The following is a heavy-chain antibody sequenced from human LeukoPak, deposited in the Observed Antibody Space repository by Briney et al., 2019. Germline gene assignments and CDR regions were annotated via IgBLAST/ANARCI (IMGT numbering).Heavy chain of an antibody. D-gene: IGHD6-13*01. CDR1: GFTFTGYY. V-gene: IGHV1-2*02. J-gene: IGHJ6*03. CDR3: ASSSIAAAGSGYYMDV. Sequence: ASVKVSCKASGFTFTGYYIHWVRQAPGQGLEWMGWINPNSGGTNYAQEFQGRVTMTRDTSISTAYMELSRLRSDDTAVYYCASSSIAAAGSGYYMDVWGKGTTVTVSS. CDR2: INPNSGGT.